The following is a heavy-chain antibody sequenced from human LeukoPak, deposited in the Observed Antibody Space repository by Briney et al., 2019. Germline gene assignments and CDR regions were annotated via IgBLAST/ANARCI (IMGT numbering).Heavy chain of an antibody. J-gene: IGHJ4*02. CDR2: MNSNSGNT. CDR1: RYTFTNYD. V-gene: IGHV1-8*01. D-gene: IGHD3-10*01. Sequence: GASVKVSCKAPRYTFTNYDIMWVRQATGQGPEWMGWMNSNSGNTCYAQKFQGRVTMTRDTSINTAYMELHSLTSEDTAVYYCARGRGGTVVRGYLDYWGQGTLVTVSS. CDR3: ARGRGGTVVRGYLDY.